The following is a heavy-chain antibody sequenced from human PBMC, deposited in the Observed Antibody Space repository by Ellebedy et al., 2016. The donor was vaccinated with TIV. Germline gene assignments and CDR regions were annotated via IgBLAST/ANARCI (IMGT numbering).Heavy chain of an antibody. CDR2: IYSDGST. D-gene: IGHD1-26*01. J-gene: IGHJ3*02. CDR1: GVNVSSNY. V-gene: IGHV3-53*01. CDR3: ARAKRGSYYSAFDI. Sequence: GGSLRLXCAASGVNVSSNYMSWVRQAPGKGLEWVSIIYSDGSTYYADYVKGRFTLSRDISKNTLFLQMNSLRAEDTAVYYCARAKRGSYYSAFDIWGQGTMVTVSS.